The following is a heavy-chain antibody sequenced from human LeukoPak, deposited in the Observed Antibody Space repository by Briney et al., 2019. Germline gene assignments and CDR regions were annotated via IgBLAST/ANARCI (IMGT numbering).Heavy chain of an antibody. V-gene: IGHV3-73*01. J-gene: IGHJ5*02. CDR1: GFTFSDSA. CDR2: MDKETNLYAT. Sequence: QPGGSLKLSCVASGFTFSDSAIHWVRQSSGKGLEWIGHMDKETNLYATALAASVKGRFTVSGDDSKNTAYLHMNSLKTEDTALYYCTRDSGTYNWFDPWGQGTLVTVSS. CDR3: TRDSGTYNWFDP. D-gene: IGHD1-26*01.